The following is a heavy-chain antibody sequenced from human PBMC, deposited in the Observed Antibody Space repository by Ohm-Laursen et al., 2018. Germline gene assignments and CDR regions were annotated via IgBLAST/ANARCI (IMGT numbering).Heavy chain of an antibody. V-gene: IGHV3-23*01. CDR1: GFTFSNYA. Sequence: SLRLSCTASGFTFSNYAMSWVRQAPGKGLEWVSAISGSGDSTYYADSVKGRFTISRDNSKNTLYLQMNSLRAEDTALYYCAKSTTRYSSSGVLLDYWGQGALVTVSS. CDR3: AKSTTRYSSSGVLLDY. CDR2: ISGSGDST. J-gene: IGHJ4*02. D-gene: IGHD6-6*01.